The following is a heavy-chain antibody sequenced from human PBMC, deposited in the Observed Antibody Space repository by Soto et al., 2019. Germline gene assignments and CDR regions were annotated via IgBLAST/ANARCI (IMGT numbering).Heavy chain of an antibody. Sequence: GGSLRLSCAASGFTFTRYSMNWVRQAPGKGLEWVSSISSTTNYIYYGDSMKGRFTISRDNAKNSLYLEMNSLRAEDTAVYYCARESEDLTSNFDYWGQGTLVTASS. V-gene: IGHV3-21*06. J-gene: IGHJ4*02. CDR2: ISSTTNYI. CDR3: ARESEDLTSNFDY. CDR1: GFTFTRYS.